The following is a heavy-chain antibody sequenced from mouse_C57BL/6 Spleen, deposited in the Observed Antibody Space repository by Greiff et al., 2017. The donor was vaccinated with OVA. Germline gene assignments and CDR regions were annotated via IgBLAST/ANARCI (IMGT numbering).Heavy chain of an antibody. D-gene: IGHD2-4*01. CDR3: ANDYLYYFDY. V-gene: IGHV1-80*01. Sequence: VQLQQSGAELVKPGASVKISCKASGYAFSSCWMNWVKQRPGKGLEWIGQIYPGDGDTNYNGKFKGKATLTADKSSSTAYMQLSSLTSEDSAVYFCANDYLYYFDYWGQGTTLTVSS. J-gene: IGHJ2*01. CDR1: GYAFSSCW. CDR2: IYPGDGDT.